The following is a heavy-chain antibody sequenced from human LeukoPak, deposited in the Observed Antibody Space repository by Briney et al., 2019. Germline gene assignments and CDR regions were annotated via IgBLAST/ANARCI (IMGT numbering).Heavy chain of an antibody. CDR1: GGSISSSNW. V-gene: IGHV4-4*02. D-gene: IGHD3-10*01. CDR2: IYHSGST. CDR3: ARDLAPVPNMVRGVIMDPH. Sequence: PSGTLSLTCAVSGGSISSSNWWSWVRQPPGKGLEWIGEIYHSGSTNYNPSLKSRVTISVDKSKNQFSLKLSSVTAADTAVYYCARDLAPVPNMVRGVIMDPHWGQGTLVTVSS. J-gene: IGHJ4*02.